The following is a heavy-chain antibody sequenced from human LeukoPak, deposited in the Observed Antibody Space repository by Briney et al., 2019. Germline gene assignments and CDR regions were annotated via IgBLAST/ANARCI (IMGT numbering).Heavy chain of an antibody. J-gene: IGHJ6*03. CDR2: IRSKANSYAT. CDR3: TRDSSSSEPAYYYYYMDV. Sequence: GGSLRLSCAASGFTFSGSAMHWVRQASGKGLEWVGRIRSKANSYATAYAASVKGRFTISRDDSKNTAYLQMNSLKAEDTAVYYCTRDSSSSEPAYYYYYMDVWGKGTTVTVSS. CDR1: GFTFSGSA. D-gene: IGHD6-6*01. V-gene: IGHV3-73*01.